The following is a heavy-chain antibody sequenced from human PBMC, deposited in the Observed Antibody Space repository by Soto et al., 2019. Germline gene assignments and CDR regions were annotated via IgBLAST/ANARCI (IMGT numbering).Heavy chain of an antibody. D-gene: IGHD5-18*01. V-gene: IGHV1-18*04. CDR3: ARDGDGYSYGYGYYYYGMDV. J-gene: IGHJ6*02. Sequence: GASLKVSCKASGYTFTSYGISWVRQAPGQGLEWMGWISAYNGNTNYAQKLQGRVTMTTDTSTSTAYMELRSLRSDDTAVYYCARDGDGYSYGYGYYYYGMDVWGRGTTVTVS. CDR2: ISAYNGNT. CDR1: GYTFTSYG.